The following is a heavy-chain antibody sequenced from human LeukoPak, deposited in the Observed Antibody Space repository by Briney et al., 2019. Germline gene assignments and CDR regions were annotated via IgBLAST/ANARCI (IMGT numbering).Heavy chain of an antibody. CDR1: GGSISSYY. D-gene: IGHD2-2*01. CDR3: ASSPIVVVPAAMLN. Sequence: SETLSLTCTVSGGSISSYYWSWIRQPPGKGLEWIGYIYYSGSTNYNPSLKIRVTISVDTSKNQFSLKLSSVTAADTAVYYCASSPIVVVPAAMLNWGQGTLLTVSS. J-gene: IGHJ4*02. V-gene: IGHV4-59*01. CDR2: IYYSGST.